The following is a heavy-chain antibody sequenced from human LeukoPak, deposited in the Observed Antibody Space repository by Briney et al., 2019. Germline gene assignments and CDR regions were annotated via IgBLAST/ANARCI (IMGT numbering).Heavy chain of an antibody. Sequence: GGSLRLSCAACGFTVSGNHMTWVRQAPGKGLEWVSVIYSGGKTYYADSVKGRPTISRDNSKNTLYLQMNTLRAEDTAVYYCARLTGSYYFDYWGQGTLVTVSS. D-gene: IGHD3-9*01. CDR2: IYSGGKT. CDR3: ARLTGSYYFDY. V-gene: IGHV3-53*01. J-gene: IGHJ4*02. CDR1: GFTVSGNH.